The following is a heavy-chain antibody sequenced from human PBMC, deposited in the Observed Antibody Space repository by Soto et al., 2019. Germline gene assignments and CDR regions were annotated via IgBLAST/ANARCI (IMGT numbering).Heavy chain of an antibody. CDR2: MNPNSGNT. CDR3: ARVTWSVLYYYYGMDV. D-gene: IGHD3-3*01. CDR1: GYTFTSYD. Sequence: QVQLVQSGAEVKKPGASVKVSCKASGYTFTSYDINWVRQATGQGLEWMGWMNPNSGNTGYAQKFQGRVTMTRNTSISTAYMELSSLSSEDTAVYYCARVTWSVLYYYYGMDVWGQGTTVTVSS. V-gene: IGHV1-8*01. J-gene: IGHJ6*02.